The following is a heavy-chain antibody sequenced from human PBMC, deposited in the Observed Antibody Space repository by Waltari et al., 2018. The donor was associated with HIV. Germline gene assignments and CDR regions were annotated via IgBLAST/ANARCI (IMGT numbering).Heavy chain of an antibody. CDR2: ISAYKGNT. CDR1: GYTFTSYG. CDR3: AGEVVGATRGGGFDP. V-gene: IGHV1-18*01. Sequence: QVQLVQSGAEVKKPGASVKVSCKASGYTFTSYGISWVRQAPGQGLEWMGWISAYKGNTSYAQKLQGRVTMTTDTSTSTAYMELRSRRSDDTAVYYCAGEVVGATRGGGFDPWGQGTLVTVSS. J-gene: IGHJ5*02. D-gene: IGHD1-26*01.